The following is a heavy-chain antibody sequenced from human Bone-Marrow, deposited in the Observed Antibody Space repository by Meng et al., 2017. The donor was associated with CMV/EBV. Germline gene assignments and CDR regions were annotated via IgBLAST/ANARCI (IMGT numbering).Heavy chain of an antibody. CDR3: AREEAVVAAAFDV. J-gene: IGHJ4*01. Sequence: GGSLRLSCAASGFTFSSYAMHWVRQAPGGGLEWLALISYDSVQKVYRESVRGRFIVSRDNSRNSVYVQMNSLRSDDSGVYFCAREEAVVAAAFDVWGRGTLVTVSS. CDR2: ISYDSVQK. D-gene: IGHD2-15*01. V-gene: IGHV3-30-3*01. CDR1: GFTFSSYA.